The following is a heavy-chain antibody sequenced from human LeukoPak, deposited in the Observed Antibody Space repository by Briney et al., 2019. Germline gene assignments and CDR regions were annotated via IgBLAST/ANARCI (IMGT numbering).Heavy chain of an antibody. CDR1: GLTFSTYW. CDR3: AGGISATGGG. J-gene: IGHJ3*01. V-gene: IGHV3-74*01. CDR2: INSDGRIT. Sequence: PGGSLRLSCAASGLTFSTYWMHWVRHVPGKGLVWVLRINSDGRITTYADSVKGRFTISRDNAKNTLYLQMNSLRVEDTAVYYCAGGISATGGGWGQGTMVTVSS. D-gene: IGHD6-13*01.